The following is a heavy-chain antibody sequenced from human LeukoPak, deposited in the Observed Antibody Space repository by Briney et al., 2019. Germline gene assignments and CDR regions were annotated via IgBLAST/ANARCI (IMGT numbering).Heavy chain of an antibody. Sequence: ASVKVSCKASGYTFTSYDINWVRQATGQGLEWMRWMNPNSGNTGYAQKFQGRVTMTRNTSISTAYMELSSLRSEDTAVYYCARAPMVRGVRNYYYYMDVWGKGTTVTISS. CDR1: GYTFTSYD. CDR3: ARAPMVRGVRNYYYYMDV. V-gene: IGHV1-8*01. CDR2: MNPNSGNT. J-gene: IGHJ6*03. D-gene: IGHD3-10*01.